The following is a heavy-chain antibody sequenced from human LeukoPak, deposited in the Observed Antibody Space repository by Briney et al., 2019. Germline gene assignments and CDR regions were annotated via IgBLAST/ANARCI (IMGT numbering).Heavy chain of an antibody. J-gene: IGHJ4*02. V-gene: IGHV1-2*06. CDR1: GYSFTDYY. Sequence: ASVKVSCKSSGYSFTDYYIYWVRQAPGQRLEWMGRVNPNSGGTDYAQKFQDRVTMTRDASISTAYMELSSLRSDDAAIYYCTKGREWNFNSLDFWGQGTLVTVSS. CDR2: VNPNSGGT. D-gene: IGHD1-7*01. CDR3: TKGREWNFNSLDF.